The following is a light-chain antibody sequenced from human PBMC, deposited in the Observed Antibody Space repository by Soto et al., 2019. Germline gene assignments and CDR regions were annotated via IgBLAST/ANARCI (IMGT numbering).Light chain of an antibody. CDR1: QDISDY. CDR2: AAS. CDR3: QQYNSYSVT. J-gene: IGKJ1*01. Sequence: DIQMTQSPSSLSASVGDRVTITCRASQDISDYLTWYQQKPGKAPKLLIYAASSLQSGVPSRFSGSGSGTDFTLTISCLQSEDFATYYCQQYNSYSVTFGQGTKVDIK. V-gene: IGKV1-16*01.